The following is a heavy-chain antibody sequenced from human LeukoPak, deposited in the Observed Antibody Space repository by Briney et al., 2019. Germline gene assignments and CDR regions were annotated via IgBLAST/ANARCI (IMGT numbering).Heavy chain of an antibody. Sequence: GGSLRLSCAASGFTFSSFAMHWVRQAPGKQLEYVSAICSNGGCTYYANSVKGRFTISRDNSKNTLYLQMGSLRAEDMAVYYCARWGYYSNYDYWGQGTLVTVPS. J-gene: IGHJ4*02. CDR3: ARWGYYSNYDY. D-gene: IGHD4-11*01. CDR2: ICSNGGCT. V-gene: IGHV3-64*01. CDR1: GFTFSSFA.